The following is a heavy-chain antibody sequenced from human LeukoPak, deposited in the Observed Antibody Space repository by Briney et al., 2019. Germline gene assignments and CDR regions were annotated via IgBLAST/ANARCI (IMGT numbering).Heavy chain of an antibody. Sequence: PGGSLRLSCAASGFTFSSYVMSWVRQAPGKGLEWVSSISNSGGSTYYADPVKGRFTISRDNSKNTLYLQMNSLRAEDTAVYYCAKAYSSGWPANWGQGTLVTVSS. V-gene: IGHV3-23*01. J-gene: IGHJ4*02. CDR1: GFTFSSYV. CDR3: AKAYSSGWPAN. D-gene: IGHD6-19*01. CDR2: ISNSGGST.